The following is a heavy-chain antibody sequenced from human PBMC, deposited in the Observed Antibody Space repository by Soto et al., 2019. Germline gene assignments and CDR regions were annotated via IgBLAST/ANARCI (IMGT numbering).Heavy chain of an antibody. CDR1: GFTFSGSA. CDR2: IRSKANSYAT. Sequence: EVQLVESGGGLVQPGGSLKLSCAASGFTFSGSAMHWVRQASGKGLEWVGRIRSKANSYATAYAASVKGRFTISRDDSKNTAYRQMNSLKTEDTAVYYCTRRGSSDQTDYWGQGTLVTVSS. CDR3: TRRGSSDQTDY. D-gene: IGHD6-19*01. V-gene: IGHV3-73*01. J-gene: IGHJ4*02.